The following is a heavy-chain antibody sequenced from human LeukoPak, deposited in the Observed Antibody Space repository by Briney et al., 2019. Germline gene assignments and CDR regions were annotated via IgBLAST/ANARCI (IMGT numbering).Heavy chain of an antibody. J-gene: IGHJ3*01. CDR2: IKSKTDGGTT. V-gene: IGHV3-15*01. D-gene: IGHD3-16*02. CDR3: TSPTFGGVIVR. CDR1: GFTFSNAW. Sequence: GGSLRLSCAASGFTFSNAWMSWVRQAPGKGLEWVGRIKSKTDGGTTDYAAPVKGRFTISRDDSKNTLYLQMNSLKTEDTAVYYWTSPTFGGVIVRWGQGTMVTVSS.